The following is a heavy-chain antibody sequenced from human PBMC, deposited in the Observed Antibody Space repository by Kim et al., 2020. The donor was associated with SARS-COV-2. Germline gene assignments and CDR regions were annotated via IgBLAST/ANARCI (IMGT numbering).Heavy chain of an antibody. CDR2: ISLYNGNT. V-gene: IGHV1-18*01. CDR3: ARQSRSVPPPFY. J-gene: IGHJ4*02. CDR1: GYTFTSYG. Sequence: ASVKVSCKASGYTFTSYGISWVRQAPGQGLEWLGWISLYNGNTNYAQKFQGRVSMTTDTSTSTAYMELRSLRSDDTAVYYCARQSRSVPPPFYWGQGTLVTVSS.